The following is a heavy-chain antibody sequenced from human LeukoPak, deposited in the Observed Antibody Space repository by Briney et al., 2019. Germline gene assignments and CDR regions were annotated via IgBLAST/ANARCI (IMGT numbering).Heavy chain of an antibody. CDR3: ARDHPDY. CDR2: MNQDGSKR. CDR1: GFTFSNWW. J-gene: IGHJ4*02. Sequence: GGSLRLSCVGSGFTFSNWWMNWVRQGPGKGLEWVANMNQDGSKRYYVDSVKGRFTISRDNAKNSVYLQMNNLRVEDTAVYYCARDHPDYWGQGTLVTVSS. V-gene: IGHV3-7*01.